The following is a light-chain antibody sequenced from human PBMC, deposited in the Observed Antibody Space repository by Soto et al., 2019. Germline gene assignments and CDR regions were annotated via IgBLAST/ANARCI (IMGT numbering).Light chain of an antibody. V-gene: IGKV3-15*01. CDR1: QSVTRN. J-gene: IGKJ4*01. CDR2: AAS. Sequence: EIVMTQSPATLSVSPGDRVTLSCRASQSVTRNLAWYQHTPGQSPRLLISAASSWATGLPSRFSGSGSGTDFTLTISSLQSEDAAVYYCQQYHHWPVTFGGGTKVEIK. CDR3: QQYHHWPVT.